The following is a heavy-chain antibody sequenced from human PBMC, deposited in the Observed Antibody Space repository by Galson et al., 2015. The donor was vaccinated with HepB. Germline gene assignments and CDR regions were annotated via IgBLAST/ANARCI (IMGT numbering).Heavy chain of an antibody. Sequence: SVKVSCKASGYTFTGYYMHWVRQAPGQGLEWMGWINPNSGGTNYAQKFQGWVTMTRDTSISTAYMELSRLRSDDTAVYYCARDLYSSSFPGPPYYYYYGMDVWGQGTTVTVSS. CDR2: INPNSGGT. V-gene: IGHV1-2*04. D-gene: IGHD6-6*01. J-gene: IGHJ6*02. CDR3: ARDLYSSSFPGPPYYYYYGMDV. CDR1: GYTFTGYY.